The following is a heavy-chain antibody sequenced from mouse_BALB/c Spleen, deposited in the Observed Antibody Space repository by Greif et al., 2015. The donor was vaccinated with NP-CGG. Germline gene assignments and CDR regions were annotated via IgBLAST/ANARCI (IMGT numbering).Heavy chain of an antibody. CDR1: GFTFSSFG. D-gene: IGHD2-1*01. J-gene: IGHJ3*01. CDR2: ISSGSSTI. CDR3: AREDYYGSSWFAY. V-gene: IGHV5-17*02. Sequence: DVKLQESGGGLVQPGGSRKLSCAASGFTFSSFGMHWVRQAPEKGLEWVAYISSGSSTIYYADTVKGRFTISRDNPKNTLFLQMTSLRSEDTAMYYCAREDYYGSSWFAYWGQGTLVTVSA.